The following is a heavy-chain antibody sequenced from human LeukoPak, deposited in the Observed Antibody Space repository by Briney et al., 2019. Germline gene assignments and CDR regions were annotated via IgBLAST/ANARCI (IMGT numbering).Heavy chain of an antibody. CDR2: IFNSGTT. CDR1: SGSISSGSYY. V-gene: IGHV4-61*02. CDR3: ARGTDGWYYDFWSGYYTWGNWFDP. Sequence: SETLSLTCTVSSGSISSGSYYWSWIRQPAGKGLEWIGRIFNSGTTHYNPSLQSRVTLSVDTSRNQFSLKVSSVTAADTAVYYCARGTDGWYYDFWSGYYTWGNWFDPWGQGTLVTVSS. J-gene: IGHJ5*02. D-gene: IGHD3-3*01.